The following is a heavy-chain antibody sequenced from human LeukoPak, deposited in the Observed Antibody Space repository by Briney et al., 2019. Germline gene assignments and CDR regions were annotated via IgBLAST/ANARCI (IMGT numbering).Heavy chain of an antibody. J-gene: IGHJ4*02. D-gene: IGHD3-3*01. Sequence: SETLSLTCTVSGGSISSYYWSRIRQPPGKGLEWIGYIYYSGSTNYNPSLKSRVTISVDTSKNQFSLKLSSVTAADTAVYYCARSNYDFWSGYYPYFDYWGQGTLVTVSS. CDR1: GGSISSYY. CDR3: ARSNYDFWSGYYPYFDY. CDR2: IYYSGST. V-gene: IGHV4-59*08.